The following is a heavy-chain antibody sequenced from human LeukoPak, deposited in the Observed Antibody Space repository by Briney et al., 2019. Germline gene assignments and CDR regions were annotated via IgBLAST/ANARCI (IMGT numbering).Heavy chain of an antibody. V-gene: IGHV1-2*02. CDR3: ARAYYYDSSEAFDI. J-gene: IGHJ3*02. CDR2: IIPNSGGT. Sequence: ASVKVSCKASGYTFTGYYMHWVRQAPGQGLEWMGWIIPNSGGTNYAQKFQGRVTMTRDTSISTAYMELSRLRSDDTAVYYCARAYYYDSSEAFDIWGQGTMVTVSS. CDR1: GYTFTGYY. D-gene: IGHD3-22*01.